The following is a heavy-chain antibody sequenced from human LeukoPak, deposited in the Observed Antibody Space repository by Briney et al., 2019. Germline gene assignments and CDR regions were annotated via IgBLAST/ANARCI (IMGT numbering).Heavy chain of an antibody. J-gene: IGHJ4*02. CDR3: AKDLRPYCGGDCYSVPDY. Sequence: GGSLRLSCAASGFTFSSYGMHWVRQAPGKGLEWVSAISGSGGSTYYADSVKGRFTISRDNSKNTLYLQMNSLRAEDTAVYYCAKDLRPYCGGDCYSVPDYWGQGTLVTVSS. D-gene: IGHD2-21*02. V-gene: IGHV3-23*01. CDR2: ISGSGGST. CDR1: GFTFSSYG.